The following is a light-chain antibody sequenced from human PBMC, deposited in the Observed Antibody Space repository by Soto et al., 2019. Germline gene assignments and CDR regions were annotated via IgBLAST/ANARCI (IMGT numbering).Light chain of an antibody. CDR2: DIS. Sequence: EFVFTQSPATLSLSPGERAILSCRASQSVAGSLAWYQQKPGQAPRLLIYDISTRAAAIPARFSGSGSGTDFTLTVSSLEPEDFALYYCQQRSNRITFGQGTRLEIK. CDR1: QSVAGS. J-gene: IGKJ5*01. CDR3: QQRSNRIT. V-gene: IGKV3-11*01.